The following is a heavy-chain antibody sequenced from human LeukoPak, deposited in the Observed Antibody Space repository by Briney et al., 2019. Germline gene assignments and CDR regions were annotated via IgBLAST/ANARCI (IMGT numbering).Heavy chain of an antibody. D-gene: IGHD2-2*01. Sequence: ASVKVSCKASGGTFSSYAISWVRQAPGQGLEWMGRIIPILGIANYAQKFRGRVTITADKSTSTAYMELSSLRSEDTAVYYCARDNAPTEFDYWGQGTLVTVSS. CDR1: GGTFSSYA. CDR2: IIPILGIA. V-gene: IGHV1-69*04. CDR3: ARDNAPTEFDY. J-gene: IGHJ4*02.